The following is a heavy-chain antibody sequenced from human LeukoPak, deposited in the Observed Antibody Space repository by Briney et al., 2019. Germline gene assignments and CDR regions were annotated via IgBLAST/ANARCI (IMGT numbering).Heavy chain of an antibody. D-gene: IGHD4-17*01. CDR3: AKDLYGDYDFDC. V-gene: IGHV3-53*01. CDR1: GFAVGSNY. Sequence: GGSLRLSCVASGFAVGSNYMSWVRQAPGKGLEWVSLIYSGGAIRYADSVKGRFTISRDNSKNTLYLQLNSLRAEDTAVYYCAKDLYGDYDFDCWGQGTLVTVSS. J-gene: IGHJ4*02. CDR2: IYSGGAI.